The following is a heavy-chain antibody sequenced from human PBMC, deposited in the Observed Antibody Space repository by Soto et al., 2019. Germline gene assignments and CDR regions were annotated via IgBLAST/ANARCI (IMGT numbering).Heavy chain of an antibody. D-gene: IGHD3-22*01. J-gene: IGHJ4*02. CDR1: GYTFTSYD. V-gene: IGHV1-8*01. Sequence: QVQLVQSGAEVKKPGASVKVSCKASGYTFTSYDINWVRQATGQGLESMGWMNPNSGNTGYAQKFQGRVTMTRNTSISTAYMELSSLRSEDTAVYYCARSRRYYDSSGYYYVWGYWGQGTLVTVSS. CDR2: MNPNSGNT. CDR3: ARSRRYYDSSGYYYVWGY.